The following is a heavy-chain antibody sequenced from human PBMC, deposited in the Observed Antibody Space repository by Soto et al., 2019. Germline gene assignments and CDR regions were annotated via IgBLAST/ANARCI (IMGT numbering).Heavy chain of an antibody. J-gene: IGHJ5*02. V-gene: IGHV1-18*01. CDR1: GYTFTSYG. Sequence: ASVKVSCKASGYTFTSYGISWVRQAPGQGLEWMGWISAYNGNTNYAQKLQGRVTMTTDTSTSTAYMELRSLRSDDTAVYYCARDLVVVVARKGSSWFDPWGQGTLVTAAS. CDR2: ISAYNGNT. CDR3: ARDLVVVVARKGSSWFDP. D-gene: IGHD2-15*01.